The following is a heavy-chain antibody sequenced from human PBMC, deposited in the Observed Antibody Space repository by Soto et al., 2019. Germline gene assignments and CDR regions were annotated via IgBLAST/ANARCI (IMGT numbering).Heavy chain of an antibody. V-gene: IGHV3-30-3*01. D-gene: IGHD3-3*01. CDR3: ARDGRFPYGMDV. CDR1: GFTFSSYA. Sequence: QVQLVESGGGVVQPGRSLRLSCAASGFTFSSYAMHWVRQAPGKGLEWVAVISYDGSNKYYADSVKGRFTISRDNSKNTLYLQMNSLSAEDTAVYYCARDGRFPYGMDVWGQGTTVTVSS. J-gene: IGHJ6*02. CDR2: ISYDGSNK.